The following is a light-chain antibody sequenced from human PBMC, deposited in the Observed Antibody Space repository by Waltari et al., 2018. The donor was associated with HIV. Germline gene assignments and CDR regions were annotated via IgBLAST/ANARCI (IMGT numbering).Light chain of an antibody. CDR2: EVS. Sequence: QSALTQPASVSGSPGQSITISCTGTTSDVGGYKYVSWYQQHPAKAPKLVVYEVSNRPSGISIRLSGSKSGNTASLTISGRQAEDEADYYCSSYTSRNTRVFGTGTKVTVL. CDR3: SSYTSRNTRV. J-gene: IGLJ1*01. CDR1: TSDVGGYKY. V-gene: IGLV2-14*01.